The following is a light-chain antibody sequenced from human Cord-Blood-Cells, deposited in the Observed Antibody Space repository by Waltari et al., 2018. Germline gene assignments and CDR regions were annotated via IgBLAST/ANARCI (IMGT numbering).Light chain of an antibody. V-gene: IGLV2-23*01. Sequence: QSALTQPASVSGSPGQSITISCPGTTSDVGSYKLVSWYQQHPGKAPKLMIYEGSKRPSGVSTRFSGSKSGNTASLTISGLQAEDEADYYCCSYAGSSTWVFGGGTKLTVL. CDR1: TSDVGSYKL. J-gene: IGLJ3*02. CDR3: CSYAGSSTWV. CDR2: EGS.